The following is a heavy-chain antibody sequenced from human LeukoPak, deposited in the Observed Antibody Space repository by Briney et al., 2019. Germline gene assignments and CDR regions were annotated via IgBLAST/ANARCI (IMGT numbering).Heavy chain of an antibody. Sequence: GASVKVSCKASGYTFTSYGISWVRQAPGQGLEWMGWISAYNGNTNYAQKLQGRVTMTTDTSTSTAYMELRRLRSDDTAVYYGGRDLGVHTSMLFFDYWGQGTRVPVSS. J-gene: IGHJ4*02. CDR1: GYTFTSYG. V-gene: IGHV1-18*01. CDR3: GRDLGVHTSMLFFDY. D-gene: IGHD5-18*01. CDR2: ISAYNGNT.